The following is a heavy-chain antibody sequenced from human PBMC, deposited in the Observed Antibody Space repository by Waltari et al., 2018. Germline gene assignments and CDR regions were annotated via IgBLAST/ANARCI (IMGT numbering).Heavy chain of an antibody. CDR1: GFTFSSYA. Sequence: EVQLLESGGGLVQPGGSLRLSCAASGFTFSSYAMSWVRQAPGKGLGWVSAISGSGGSTYDAYSVEGRFTISRDNSKNTLYLQMNSLRAEDTAVYYCAKRRGWLRLGSDYWGQGTLVTVSS. V-gene: IGHV3-23*01. CDR3: AKRRGWLRLGSDY. D-gene: IGHD5-12*01. CDR2: ISGSGGST. J-gene: IGHJ4*02.